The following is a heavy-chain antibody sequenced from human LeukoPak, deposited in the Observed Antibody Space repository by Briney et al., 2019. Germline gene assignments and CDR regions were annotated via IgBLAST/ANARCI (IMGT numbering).Heavy chain of an antibody. CDR2: IKEDGSEK. Sequence: GSLRLSCAASRFTFSDYYMTWVRQAPGRGLEWVANIKEDGSEKNYVDSVKGRFTISRDNAKNSLYLQMNSLRADDTAVYYCARDEATMVRGHDYWGQGTLVTVSS. CDR3: ARDEATMVRGHDY. D-gene: IGHD3-10*01. J-gene: IGHJ4*02. V-gene: IGHV3-7*01. CDR1: RFTFSDYY.